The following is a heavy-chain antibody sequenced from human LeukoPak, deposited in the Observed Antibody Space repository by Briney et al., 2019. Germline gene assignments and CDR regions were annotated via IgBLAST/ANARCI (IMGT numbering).Heavy chain of an antibody. CDR1: GCTCSGCS. D-gene: IGHD3-22*01. CDR3: ARVPYYYDSGWFDP. Sequence: GRCLSLSCAATGCTCSGCSIRWVRQDPSKGLEWVAVIWYDGSNKYYADSVKGRFTISRDNSKNTLYLQMNSLRAEDTAVYYCARVPYYYDSGWFDPWGQGTLVTVSS. V-gene: IGHV3-33*01. J-gene: IGHJ5*02. CDR2: IWYDGSNK.